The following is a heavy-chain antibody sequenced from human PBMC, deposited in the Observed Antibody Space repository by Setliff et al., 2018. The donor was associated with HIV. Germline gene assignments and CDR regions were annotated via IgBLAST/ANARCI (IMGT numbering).Heavy chain of an antibody. CDR2: ISYDGSYE. J-gene: IGHJ4*02. V-gene: IGHV3-30*04. CDR1: GFTFSIYA. Sequence: SLRLSCAASGFTFSIYAMHWVRQAPGKGLEWVAFISYDGSYEYYADSVKGRFTISRDNSKNTLYLQMNSLRAEDTAVYYCARDPFLAQGFWSGYYSDYWGQGTLVTVSS. CDR3: ARDPFLAQGFWSGYYSDY. D-gene: IGHD3-3*01.